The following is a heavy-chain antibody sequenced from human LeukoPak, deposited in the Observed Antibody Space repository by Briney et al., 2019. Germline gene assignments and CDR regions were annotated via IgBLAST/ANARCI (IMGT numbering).Heavy chain of an antibody. CDR3: ARDSSHYLGSSDY. CDR2: ISESGGVT. Sequence: GGSLRVSCVVSGFTFSSYPMSWVRQAPGKGLEWVSVISESGGVTHYADSMKGRFTISRDNTKNTLNLQMNSLRDEDTAIYYCARDSSHYLGSSDYWGQGTLVTVSS. D-gene: IGHD6-6*01. V-gene: IGHV3-23*01. J-gene: IGHJ4*02. CDR1: GFTFSSYP.